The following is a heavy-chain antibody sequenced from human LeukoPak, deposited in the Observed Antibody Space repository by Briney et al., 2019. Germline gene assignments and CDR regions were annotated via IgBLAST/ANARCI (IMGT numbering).Heavy chain of an antibody. V-gene: IGHV4-34*01. D-gene: IGHD4/OR15-4a*01. CDR3: ARRVQAKDAFDI. CDR2: INHSGST. CDR1: GGSFSGYY. J-gene: IGHJ3*02. Sequence: SETLSLTCAVYGGSFSGYYWSWIRQPPGKGLEWIGEINHSGSTNYNPSLKSRVTISVDTSKNQFSLKLSSVTAADTAVYYCARRVQAKDAFDIWGQGIMVTVSS.